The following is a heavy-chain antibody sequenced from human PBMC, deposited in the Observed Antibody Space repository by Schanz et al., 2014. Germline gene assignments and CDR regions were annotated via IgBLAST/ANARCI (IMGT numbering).Heavy chain of an antibody. CDR2: IIPVLAIA. V-gene: IGHV1-69*02. CDR3: ARARYGLDV. Sequence: QVQLVQSGAEVKKPGSPVKVSCKSSGGTFSSYTISWIRQAPGQGLEWMGRIIPVLAIADYAQKFQGRVTITADKSTSTASMELSSLRSEDTAVYYCARARYGLDVWGQGTTVTVSS. J-gene: IGHJ6*02. CDR1: GGTFSSYT.